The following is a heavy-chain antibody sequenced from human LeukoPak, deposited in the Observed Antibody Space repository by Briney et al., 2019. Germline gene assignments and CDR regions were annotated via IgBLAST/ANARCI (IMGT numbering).Heavy chain of an antibody. V-gene: IGHV4-38-2*02. D-gene: IGHD4-17*01. J-gene: IGHJ4*02. CDR3: ASWGNGDYDNYFDY. CDR1: GYSISSGYY. CDR2: IYHSGST. Sequence: SETLSLTCTVSGYSISSGYYWGWIRQPPGKGLEWIGSIYHSGSTYYNPSLKSRVTISVDTSKNQFSLKLSSVTAADTAVYYCASWGNGDYDNYFDYWGQGTLVTVSS.